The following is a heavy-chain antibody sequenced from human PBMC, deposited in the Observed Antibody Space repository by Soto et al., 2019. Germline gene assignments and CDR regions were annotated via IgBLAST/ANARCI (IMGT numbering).Heavy chain of an antibody. CDR3: AYSSTPFDY. J-gene: IGHJ4*02. CDR2: ISGSGGST. CDR1: GFTFSSYA. D-gene: IGHD6-13*01. V-gene: IGHV3-23*01. Sequence: EVQLLESGGGLVQPGGSLRLSCAASGFTFSSYAMSWVRQAPGKGLEWVSAISGSGGSTYYADSVKGRFTISRDNSKNTLYLQMKRLRAEDTAVYDCAYSSTPFDYWGQGTLVTVSS.